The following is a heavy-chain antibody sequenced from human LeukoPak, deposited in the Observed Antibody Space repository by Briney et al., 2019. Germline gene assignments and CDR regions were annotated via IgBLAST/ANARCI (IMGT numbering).Heavy chain of an antibody. CDR2: ISSTSAHI. CDR1: GFTFRTYS. V-gene: IGHV3-21*01. CDR3: NSRYCTTTNFYDFLN. Sequence: PGGSLRLSCAVSGFTFRTYSMKWVRQAPGKGLEWVSSISSTSAHIFYADSVKGRFSISRDNAKNSLYLQMNSLRVEDTAVYYCNSRYCTTTNFYDFLNWGHGTLVTVSS. J-gene: IGHJ3*01. D-gene: IGHD2-2*01.